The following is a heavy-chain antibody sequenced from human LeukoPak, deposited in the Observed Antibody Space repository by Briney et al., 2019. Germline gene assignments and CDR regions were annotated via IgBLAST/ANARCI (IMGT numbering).Heavy chain of an antibody. V-gene: IGHV3-11*04. J-gene: IGHJ4*02. CDR2: ISSSGSTI. CDR3: AKVPEWELAGYFDY. D-gene: IGHD1-26*01. Sequence: KAGGSLRLSCAASGFTFSDYYMSWIRQAPGKGLEWVSYISSSGSTIYYADSVKGRFTISRDNAKNSLYLQMNSLRVEDTAMYFCAKVPEWELAGYFDYWGQGALVTVSS. CDR1: GFTFSDYY.